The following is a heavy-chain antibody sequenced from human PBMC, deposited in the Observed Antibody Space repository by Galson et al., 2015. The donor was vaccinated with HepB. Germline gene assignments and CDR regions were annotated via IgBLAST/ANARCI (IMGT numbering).Heavy chain of an antibody. Sequence: LRLSCAASGFTFSSYGMHWFRQAPGKGLEWVAVIWYDGSNKYYADSVKGRFTISRDNSKNTLYLQMNSLRAEDTAVYYCARDRGFVGYYDSSGQRNLRGNWFDPWGQGTLVTVSS. CDR3: ARDRGFVGYYDSSGQRNLRGNWFDP. J-gene: IGHJ5*02. V-gene: IGHV3-33*08. D-gene: IGHD3-22*01. CDR1: GFTFSSYG. CDR2: IWYDGSNK.